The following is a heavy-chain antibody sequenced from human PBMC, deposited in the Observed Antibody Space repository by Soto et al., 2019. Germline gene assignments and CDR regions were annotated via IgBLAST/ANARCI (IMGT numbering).Heavy chain of an antibody. CDR2: IYYSGST. J-gene: IGHJ2*01. V-gene: IGHV4-59*01. Sequence: QVQLQESGPGLVKPSETLSLTCTVSGGSISSYYWSWIRQPPGKGLEWIGYIYYSGSTNYNPSLKRRVTVSVDTAKNQFSLKLSSVTAADTAVYYCARDLYYYGSGVGYFDLWGRGTLVTVSS. CDR1: GGSISSYY. CDR3: ARDLYYYGSGVGYFDL. D-gene: IGHD3-10*01.